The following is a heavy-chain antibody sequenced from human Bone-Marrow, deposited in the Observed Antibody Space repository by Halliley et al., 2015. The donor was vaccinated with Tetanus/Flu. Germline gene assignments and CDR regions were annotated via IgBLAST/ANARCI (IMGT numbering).Heavy chain of an antibody. Sequence: SLRLSCVASGFSVTSHWMHWVRQSPGKGLEWVSRINTDGTTTNYADSVIGRFTISRDTAQNTCLLEMGSLRVEDSAVYYCARKKTTGVGSRKFHGLDVWGQGTTVIVSS. CDR1: GFSVTSHW. CDR2: INTDGTTT. V-gene: IGHV3-74*01. CDR3: ARKKTTGVGSRKFHGLDV. J-gene: IGHJ6*02. D-gene: IGHD3-10*01.